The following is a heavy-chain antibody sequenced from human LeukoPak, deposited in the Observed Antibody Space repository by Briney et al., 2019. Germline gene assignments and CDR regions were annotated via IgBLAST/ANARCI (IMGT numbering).Heavy chain of an antibody. CDR3: ARDALSYDSSGYYYY. V-gene: IGHV1-46*01. J-gene: IGHJ4*02. CDR2: INPSGGST. Sequence: ASVKVSCKASGYTFTSYYMHWVRQAPGQGLEWMGIINPSGGSTSYAQRFQGRVTMTRDTSTSTVYMVLSSLRSEDTAVYYCARDALSYDSSGYYYYWGQGTLVTVSS. D-gene: IGHD3-22*01. CDR1: GYTFTSYY.